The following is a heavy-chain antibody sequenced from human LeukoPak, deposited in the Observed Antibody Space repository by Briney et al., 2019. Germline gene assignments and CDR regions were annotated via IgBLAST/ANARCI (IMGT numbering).Heavy chain of an antibody. CDR2: ISWNSGIM. V-gene: IGHV3-9*01. Sequence: GGSLRLSCAASGFTFDDYAMHWVRQAPGKGLEWVSGISWNSGIMGYADSVKGRFTISRDNAKNFLYLQMNSLRAEDTALYYCARIRGYSYGYFDYWGQGTLVTVSS. CDR1: GFTFDDYA. CDR3: ARIRGYSYGYFDY. J-gene: IGHJ4*02. D-gene: IGHD5-18*01.